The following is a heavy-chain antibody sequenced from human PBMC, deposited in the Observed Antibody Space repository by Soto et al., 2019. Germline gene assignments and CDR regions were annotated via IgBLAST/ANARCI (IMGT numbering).Heavy chain of an antibody. J-gene: IGHJ6*02. CDR3: ARALGYCSSTSCYRGASYYGMDV. V-gene: IGHV4-34*01. Sequence: SETLSLTCAVYGGSFIGYYWSWSRQPPGKGLEWIGEINHSGSTNYNPSLKSRVTISVDTSKNQFSLKLSSVTAADTAVYYCARALGYCSSTSCYRGASYYGMDVWGQGTTVTVSS. CDR1: GGSFIGYY. D-gene: IGHD2-2*02. CDR2: INHSGST.